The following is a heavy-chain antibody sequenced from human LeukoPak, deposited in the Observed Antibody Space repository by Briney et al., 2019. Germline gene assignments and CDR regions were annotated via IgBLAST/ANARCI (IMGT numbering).Heavy chain of an antibody. D-gene: IGHD5-18*01. Sequence: ASVKVSCKASGYSFSNYYMHWVRQAPGQGLEWMGWINPNSGGTNYAQKFQGRVTMTRDTSISTAYMELSRLRSDDTAVYYCAIANTAQGSDALDIWGQGTMVTVSS. CDR1: GYSFSNYY. J-gene: IGHJ3*02. CDR2: INPNSGGT. V-gene: IGHV1-2*02. CDR3: AIANTAQGSDALDI.